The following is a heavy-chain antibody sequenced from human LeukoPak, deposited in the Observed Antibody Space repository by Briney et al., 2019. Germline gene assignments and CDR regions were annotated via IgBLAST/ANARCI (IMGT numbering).Heavy chain of an antibody. Sequence: GGSLRLSCAASGFTFSSYAMSWVRQAPGKGLEWVSAISGSGSGYNTNYADSVKGRFTISRDNSRNTLYLQMNSLRAEDTAVYYCANFYSNAWYEDDPWGQGTLVTVSS. J-gene: IGHJ5*02. CDR1: GFTFSSYA. V-gene: IGHV3-23*01. CDR3: ANFYSNAWYEDDP. CDR2: ISGSGSGYNT. D-gene: IGHD6-19*01.